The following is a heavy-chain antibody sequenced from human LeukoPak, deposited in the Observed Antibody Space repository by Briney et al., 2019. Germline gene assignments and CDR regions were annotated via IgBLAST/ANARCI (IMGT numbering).Heavy chain of an antibody. Sequence: GRSLRLSCAASGFTFSSYGMHWVRQAPGKGLEWVAVIWYDGSNKYYADSVKGRFTISRDNSKNTLYLQMNSLRAEDTAVYYCARAKGLIAARPLHMDVWGKGTTVTVSS. CDR3: ARAKGLIAARPLHMDV. CDR2: IWYDGSNK. V-gene: IGHV3-33*01. D-gene: IGHD6-6*01. J-gene: IGHJ6*04. CDR1: GFTFSSYG.